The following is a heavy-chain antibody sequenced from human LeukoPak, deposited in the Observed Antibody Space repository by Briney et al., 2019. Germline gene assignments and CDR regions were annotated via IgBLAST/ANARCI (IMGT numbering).Heavy chain of an antibody. CDR1: GFTFSYYR. CDR3: ARDAYDDASES. CDR2: LRPDGRDK. Sequence: GGSLRLSCAASGFTFSYYRMTWVRQAPGKGLEWVANLRPDGRDKYYADSVKGRFTISRDNAKNSLYLQMNGLRADDTAIYYCARDAYDDASESWGQGTLVTVSS. V-gene: IGHV3-7*01. D-gene: IGHD3-3*01. J-gene: IGHJ5*02.